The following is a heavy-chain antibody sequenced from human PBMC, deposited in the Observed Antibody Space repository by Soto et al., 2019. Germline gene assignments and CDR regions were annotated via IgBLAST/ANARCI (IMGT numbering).Heavy chain of an antibody. V-gene: IGHV3-15*01. CDR2: IKSKTDGGTT. D-gene: IGHD6-13*01. J-gene: IGHJ5*02. CDR1: GFTFSNAW. CDR3: AKRILNAVSWSSLGP. Sequence: GGSLRLSCAASGFTFSNAWMSWVRQAPGKGLEWVGRIKSKTDGGTTDYAAPVKGRFTISRDDSKNTLYLQMNSLRADDTAVYYCAKRILNAVSWSSLGPWGPGTLVTVSS.